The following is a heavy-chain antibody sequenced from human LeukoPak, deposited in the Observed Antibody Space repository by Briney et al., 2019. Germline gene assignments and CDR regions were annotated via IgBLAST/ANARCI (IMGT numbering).Heavy chain of an antibody. CDR1: GGSIGSSSYY. CDR2: IYYSGST. J-gene: IGHJ3*02. Sequence: SETLSLTCTVSGGSIGSSSYYWGWIRQPPGKGLEWIGSIYYSGSTYYNPSLKSRVTISVDTSKNQFSLKLSSVTAADTAVYYCARGGSGLRAFDIWGQGTMVTVSS. D-gene: IGHD2-15*01. CDR3: ARGGSGLRAFDI. V-gene: IGHV4-39*07.